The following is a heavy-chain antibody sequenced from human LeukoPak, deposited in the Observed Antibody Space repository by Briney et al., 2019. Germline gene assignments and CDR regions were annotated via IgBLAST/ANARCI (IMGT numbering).Heavy chain of an antibody. V-gene: IGHV1-2*02. D-gene: IGHD3-10*01. CDR2: INPNSGGT. Sequence: ASVKVSCKASGYTFTGYYMHWVRQAPGQGLEWMGWINPNSGGTNYAQKFQGRVTMTRDTSISTAYMELSRLRSDDTAVYYCAREEVGGPIIEYRAGSGSGSSSFDYWGQGTLVTVSS. CDR1: GYTFTGYY. J-gene: IGHJ4*02. CDR3: AREEVGGPIIEYRAGSGSGSSSFDY.